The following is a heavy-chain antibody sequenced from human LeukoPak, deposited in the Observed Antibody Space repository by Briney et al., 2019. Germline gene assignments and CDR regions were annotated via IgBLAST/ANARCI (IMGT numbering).Heavy chain of an antibody. D-gene: IGHD4-23*01. Sequence: GGSLRLSCAASGFTFSNYGMHWVRQAPGKGLEWVALIWYDGSNKYYTDSVKGRLTISRDNSKDTLFLQMNSLRAEDTAVYYCAREGPRGNSQFDYWGQGTLVAVSS. CDR1: GFTFSNYG. CDR2: IWYDGSNK. J-gene: IGHJ4*02. CDR3: AREGPRGNSQFDY. V-gene: IGHV3-33*01.